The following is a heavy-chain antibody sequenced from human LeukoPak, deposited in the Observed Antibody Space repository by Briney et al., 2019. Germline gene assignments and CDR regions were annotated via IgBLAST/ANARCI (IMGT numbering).Heavy chain of an antibody. V-gene: IGHV3-21*01. Sequence: GGSLRLSCAASGFTFSSYSMNWVRQAPGKGLGWVSSISSSSSYIYYADSVKGRFTISRDNAKNSLYLQMNSLRAEDTAVYYCARDQVGATNFDYWGQGTLVTVSS. CDR1: GFTFSSYS. D-gene: IGHD1-26*01. CDR3: ARDQVGATNFDY. CDR2: ISSSSSYI. J-gene: IGHJ4*02.